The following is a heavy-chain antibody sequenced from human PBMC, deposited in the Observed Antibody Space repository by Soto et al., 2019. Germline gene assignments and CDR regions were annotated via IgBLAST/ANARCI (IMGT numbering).Heavy chain of an antibody. V-gene: IGHV3-33*01. J-gene: IGHJ6*03. Sequence: GGSLRLSCAASGFTFSSYGMHWVRQAPGKGLEWVAVIWYDGSNKYYADSVKGRFTISRDNSKNTLYLQMNSLRAEDTAVYYCARGIGVFYYMDVWGNGTTVTVSS. CDR3: ARGIGVFYYMDV. CDR2: IWYDGSNK. CDR1: GFTFSSYG. D-gene: IGHD3-22*01.